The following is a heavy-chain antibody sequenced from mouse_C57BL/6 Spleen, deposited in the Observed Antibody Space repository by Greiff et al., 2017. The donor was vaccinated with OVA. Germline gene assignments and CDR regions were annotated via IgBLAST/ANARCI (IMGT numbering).Heavy chain of an antibody. D-gene: IGHD1-1*01. Sequence: QVQLQQPGAELVKPGASVKLSCKASGYTFTSYWMQWVKQRPGQGLEWIGEIDPSDSYTNYNQKFKGKATLTVDTSSSTAYLQLSSLTSEDSAVYYCARGNYGSSYPSFGYWGQGTTLTVSS. J-gene: IGHJ2*01. CDR2: IDPSDSYT. CDR3: ARGNYGSSYPSFGY. CDR1: GYTFTSYW. V-gene: IGHV1-50*01.